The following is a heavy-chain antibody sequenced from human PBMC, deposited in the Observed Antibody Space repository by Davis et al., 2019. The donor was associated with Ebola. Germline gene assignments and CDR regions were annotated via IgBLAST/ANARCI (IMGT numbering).Heavy chain of an antibody. CDR3: ARGWLRTGLDF. J-gene: IGHJ4*02. D-gene: IGHD7-27*01. V-gene: IGHV6-1*01. CDR1: GDSVSTAG. Sequence: PSETLSLTCAISGDSVSTAGWNWIRQSPSRGLEWLGRTYYKSKWYNDYPISLKSRITINPDTSKNQFSLQLNSVTPEDTAVYYCARGWLRTGLDFWDQGAPVTVSS. CDR2: TYYKSKWYN.